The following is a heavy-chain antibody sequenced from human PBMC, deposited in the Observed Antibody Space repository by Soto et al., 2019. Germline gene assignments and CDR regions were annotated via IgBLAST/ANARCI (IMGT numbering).Heavy chain of an antibody. CDR2: IYYSGST. Sequence: QVQLQESGPGLVKPSQTLSLTCTVSGGSISSGDYYWSWIRQHPGKGLEWIGYIYYSGSTYYNPSLNSRVTISVDPSKNQISRKMSSLTAGDTAVYYCARWWSGSRQGFDPWGQGTLVTVSS. J-gene: IGHJ5*02. V-gene: IGHV4-31*03. D-gene: IGHD3-3*01. CDR3: ARWWSGSRQGFDP. CDR1: GGSISSGDYY.